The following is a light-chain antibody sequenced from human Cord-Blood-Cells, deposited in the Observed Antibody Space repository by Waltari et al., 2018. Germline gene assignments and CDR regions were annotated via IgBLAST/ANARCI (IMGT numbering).Light chain of an antibody. J-gene: IGLJ1*01. CDR3: LLSYSGARV. CDR1: TGAVTSGHY. Sequence: QAVVTQEPSLPVSPGGTVTLTCGSSTGAVTSGHYPYGFQQKPGQPPRTLIYDTSNKHSWTPARFSGSLLGGKAALTLSGAQPEDEAEYYCLLSYSGARVFGTGTKVTVL. V-gene: IGLV7-46*01. CDR2: DTS.